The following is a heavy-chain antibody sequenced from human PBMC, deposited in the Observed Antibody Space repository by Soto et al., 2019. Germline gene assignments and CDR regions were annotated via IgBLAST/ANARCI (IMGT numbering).Heavy chain of an antibody. J-gene: IGHJ6*04. CDR2: VNTHSDHT. CDR3: AREYCTSDSCYLPDV. CDR1: GYTFTSYD. D-gene: IGHD2-2*01. Sequence: ASVKVSCKASGYTFTSYDISWVRQAPGQGLEWMGWVNTHSDHTDSAQRLPGRVTMATDTSTSTAYMELRNLRSDDTAAYYCAREYCTSDSCYLPDVWGKGTTVTVSS. V-gene: IGHV1-18*01.